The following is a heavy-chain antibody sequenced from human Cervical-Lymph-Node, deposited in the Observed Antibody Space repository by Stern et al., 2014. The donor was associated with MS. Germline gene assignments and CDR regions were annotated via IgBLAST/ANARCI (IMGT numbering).Heavy chain of an antibody. V-gene: IGHV1-69*06. D-gene: IGHD3-10*01. Sequence: VQLVQSGDEVKKPGSSVKVSCKASRDTFSHYALSWVRQAPEEGLEWMGGIIPGLGSTSYAQKFQGRITISADTSTNTVYMELSSLRSEDTAVYFCVRDQGDYGSGSDYSWFDPWGQGTLVTVSS. J-gene: IGHJ5*02. CDR1: RDTFSHYA. CDR2: IIPGLGST. CDR3: VRDQGDYGSGSDYSWFDP.